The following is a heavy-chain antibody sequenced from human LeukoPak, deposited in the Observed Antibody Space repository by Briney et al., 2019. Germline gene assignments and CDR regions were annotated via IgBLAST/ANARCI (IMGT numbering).Heavy chain of an antibody. CDR3: AKPPDWSPFAEYFQH. J-gene: IGHJ1*01. CDR2: ISGSGGNT. V-gene: IGHV3-23*01. D-gene: IGHD3-9*01. Sequence: PGGSLRLSCAASGFTFSSYAMGWVRQTPGKGLEWVSSISGSGGNTYYTDSVKGRLTISRDNSKNTLYLQMNSLRAEDTAVYYCAKPPDWSPFAEYFQHWGQGTLVTVSS. CDR1: GFTFSSYA.